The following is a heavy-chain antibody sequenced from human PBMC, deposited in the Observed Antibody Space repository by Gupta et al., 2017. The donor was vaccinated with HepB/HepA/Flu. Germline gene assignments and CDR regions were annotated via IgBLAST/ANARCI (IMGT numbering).Heavy chain of an antibody. Sequence: QVQLVQSGAEVKKPGASVKVSCQASGYTFTGYYMHWVRKAPGKGLEWMGWINPNSGGTNYAQKFQGWVSMTRDTSISTAYMELSRLRSDDTAVYYCARETNPTYYYDSSGYYYDYWGQGTLVTVSS. CDR1: GYTFTGYY. D-gene: IGHD3-22*01. V-gene: IGHV1-2*04. CDR3: ARETNPTYYYDSSGYYYDY. J-gene: IGHJ4*02. CDR2: INPNSGGT.